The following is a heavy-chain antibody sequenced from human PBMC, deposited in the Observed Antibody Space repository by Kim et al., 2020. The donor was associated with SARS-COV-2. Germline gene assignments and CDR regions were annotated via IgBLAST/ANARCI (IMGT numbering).Heavy chain of an antibody. CDR3: AGGDSSSWYEVWFDP. V-gene: IGHV1-8*01. Sequence: AQKFQGRVTMTKNTSTSTAYMELSSLRSEDTAVYYCAGGDSSSWYEVWFDPWGQGTLVTVSS. D-gene: IGHD6-13*01. J-gene: IGHJ5*02.